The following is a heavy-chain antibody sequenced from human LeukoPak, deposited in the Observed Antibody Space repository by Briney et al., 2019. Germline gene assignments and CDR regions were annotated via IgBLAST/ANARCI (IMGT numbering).Heavy chain of an antibody. V-gene: IGHV3-23*01. J-gene: IGHJ5*01. Sequence: GGSLRLSCAASGFTFSSYTMSWVRQAPGKGLEGVSAISGSGVSTYYADFVKGRFTISRDNSKNTLYLKMNSLRAEDTAVYYCAKDAPMGYCSSTSCYADSWGQGTLVTVSS. CDR1: GFTFSSYT. CDR2: ISGSGVST. CDR3: AKDAPMGYCSSTSCYADS. D-gene: IGHD2-2*01.